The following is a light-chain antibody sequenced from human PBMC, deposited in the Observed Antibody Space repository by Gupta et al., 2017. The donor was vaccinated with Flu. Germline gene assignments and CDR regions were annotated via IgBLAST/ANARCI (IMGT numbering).Light chain of an antibody. CDR3: QQSDSTPFT. J-gene: IGKJ3*01. CDR2: AAS. CDR1: QSISSY. V-gene: IGKV1-39*01. Sequence: DIQMTQSPSSLSASVGDRVTITCRASQSISSYLNWYQQKPGKAPKLLIYAASRVQSGVPSRFSGSGSGTDFTLTISRRQPEDFANYYCQQSDSTPFTFGPGTXVDIK.